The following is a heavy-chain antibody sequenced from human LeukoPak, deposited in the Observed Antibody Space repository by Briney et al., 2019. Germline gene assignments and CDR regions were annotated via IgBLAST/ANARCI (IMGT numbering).Heavy chain of an antibody. CDR1: GFTFSSYE. V-gene: IGHV3-48*03. CDR2: ISSSSSTI. CDR3: ARGLLLWFGELLPPSDY. D-gene: IGHD3-10*01. J-gene: IGHJ4*02. Sequence: GGSLRLSCAASGFTFSSYEMNWVRQAPGKGLEWVSYISSSSSTIYYADSVKGRFTISRDNAKNSLYLQMNSLRAEDTAVYYCARGLLLWFGELLPPSDYWGQGTLVTVSS.